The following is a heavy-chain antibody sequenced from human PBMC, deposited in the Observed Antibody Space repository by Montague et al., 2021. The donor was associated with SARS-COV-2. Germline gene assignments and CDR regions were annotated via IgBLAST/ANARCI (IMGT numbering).Heavy chain of an antibody. J-gene: IGHJ4*02. CDR1: GASMSGSY. V-gene: IGHV4-59*01. CDR2: IYSSGST. CDR3: GRGGCSGAYAMDY. D-gene: IGHD2-15*01. Sequence: SETLSLTCTVSGASMSGSYWGWVRQPPGKGPEWIGNIYSSGSTNYNPSLQSRVTISVDTSKSQFSLMLISVTAADTAVYYCGRGGCSGAYAMDYWGQGTLVTVSS.